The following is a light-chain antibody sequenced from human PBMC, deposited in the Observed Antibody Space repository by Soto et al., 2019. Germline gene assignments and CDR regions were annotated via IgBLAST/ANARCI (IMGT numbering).Light chain of an antibody. CDR3: LQDYTYPWT. Sequence: IQMTQSPSSLSASVRDRFTITCRASQGISNELGWYQQRPGKAPKVLIYGASNLQSGVPSRFSGSASGTDFTLTISSLQPEDFATYYCLQDYTYPWTFGQGTKVDIK. CDR1: QGISNE. CDR2: GAS. J-gene: IGKJ1*01. V-gene: IGKV1-6*01.